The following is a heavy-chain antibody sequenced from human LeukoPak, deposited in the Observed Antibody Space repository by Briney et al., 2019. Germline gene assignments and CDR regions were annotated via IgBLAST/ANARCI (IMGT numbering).Heavy chain of an antibody. Sequence: ASVKVSCKASGYTFTSYGISWVRQAPGQGLEWMGWISTYNGNTNYAQKVQGRVTMTTDTSTSTAYMELRSLRSDDTAVYYCARAGYCSSFSCPRSYMDVWGKGTTVTVSS. V-gene: IGHV1-18*01. CDR2: ISTYNGNT. CDR1: GYTFTSYG. CDR3: ARAGYCSSFSCPRSYMDV. D-gene: IGHD2-2*01. J-gene: IGHJ6*03.